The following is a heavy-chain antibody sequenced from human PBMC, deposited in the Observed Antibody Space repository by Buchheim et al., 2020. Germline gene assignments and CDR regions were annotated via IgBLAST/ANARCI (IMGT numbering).Heavy chain of an antibody. J-gene: IGHJ4*02. V-gene: IGHV4-39*01. D-gene: IGHD1-14*01. CDR1: GGSINSGYNY. CDR3: ARSDIRMPYCDY. CDR2: IHDSGTT. Sequence: QLQLQESGPGLVQPSETLSLTCTVSGGSINSGYNYWAWIRQPPGKGLEWVASIHDSGTTYFNPSLKSRATISVSVDTSRKHVSLRLRSVTAADTAVYYCARSDIRMPYCDYWGQGIL.